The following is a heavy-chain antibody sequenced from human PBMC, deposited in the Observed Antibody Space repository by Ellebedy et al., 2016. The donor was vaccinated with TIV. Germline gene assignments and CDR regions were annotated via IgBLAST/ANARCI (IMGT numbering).Heavy chain of an antibody. J-gene: IGHJ4*02. D-gene: IGHD6-13*01. Sequence: AASVKVSCKASGYTFTSYAMHWVRQAPGQRLEWMGWINAGNGNTKYSQKFQGRVTITRDTSASTAYMELSSLRSEDTAVYYCAREYAGAQQRDGGYWGQGTLVTVSS. CDR3: AREYAGAQQRDGGY. V-gene: IGHV1-3*01. CDR1: GYTFTSYA. CDR2: INAGNGNT.